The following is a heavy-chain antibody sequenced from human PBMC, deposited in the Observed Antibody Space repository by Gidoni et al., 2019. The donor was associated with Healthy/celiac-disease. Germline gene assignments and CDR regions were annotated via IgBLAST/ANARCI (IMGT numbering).Heavy chain of an antibody. CDR1: GFTFSDYY. D-gene: IGHD5-18*01. CDR3: ASSGRGYSYGGVFLEVNYGMDV. CDR2: ISSSRSYT. V-gene: IGHV3-11*06. J-gene: IGHJ6*02. Sequence: QVQLVESGGGLVKPGGSLRLSCAASGFTFSDYYITCIRQAPGKGLEWVSYISSSRSYTNYADSVKGRFTISRDNAKNSLYLQMNSLRAEDTAVYYCASSGRGYSYGGVFLEVNYGMDVWGQGTTVTVSS.